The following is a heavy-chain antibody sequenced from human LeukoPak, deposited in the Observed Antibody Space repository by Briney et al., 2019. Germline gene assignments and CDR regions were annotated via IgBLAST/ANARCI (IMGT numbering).Heavy chain of an antibody. D-gene: IGHD4-17*01. V-gene: IGHV1-18*01. Sequence: ASVTVSFKSSGNTFNSYGITWVRQVPGQGLEGMGWISAYSGNTKYAQMLQGRVTMTTDPSTSTAYMELRSLRSDDTAVYYCASGQTVMPPRGYYMDVWGKGTTVTVSS. CDR2: ISAYSGNT. CDR1: GNTFNSYG. CDR3: ASGQTVMPPRGYYMDV. J-gene: IGHJ6*03.